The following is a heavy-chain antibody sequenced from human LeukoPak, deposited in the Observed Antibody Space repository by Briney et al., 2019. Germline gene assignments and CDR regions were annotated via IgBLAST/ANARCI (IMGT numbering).Heavy chain of an antibody. V-gene: IGHV3-30-3*01. D-gene: IGHD1-7*01. CDR3: ARDPAAELKFEY. Sequence: GGSLRLSCAASGFTFSSYAMHWVRQAPGKGLEWVAVISYDGSNKYYADSAKGRFTISRDNSKNTLYMQMNSLRAEDTAVYYCARDPAAELKFEYWGQGTLVTVSS. CDR1: GFTFSSYA. CDR2: ISYDGSNK. J-gene: IGHJ4*02.